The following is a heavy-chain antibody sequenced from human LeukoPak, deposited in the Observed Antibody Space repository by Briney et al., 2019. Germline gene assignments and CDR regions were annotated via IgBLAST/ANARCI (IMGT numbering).Heavy chain of an antibody. CDR2: INHSGST. V-gene: IGHV4-34*01. J-gene: IGHJ4*02. D-gene: IGHD5-18*01. CDR3: ASRGYKIDY. CDR1: GGSFSGYY. Sequence: PSETLSLTCAVYGGSFSGYYWSWIRQPPGKGLEWIGEINHSGSTNYNPSLKSRVTISVDTSKNQFSLKLSSVTAADTAVYYCASRGYKIDYWGQGTLVTVSS.